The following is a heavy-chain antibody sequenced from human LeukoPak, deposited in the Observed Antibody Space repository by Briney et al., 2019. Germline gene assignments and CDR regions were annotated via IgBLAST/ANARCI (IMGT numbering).Heavy chain of an antibody. V-gene: IGHV1-69*05. D-gene: IGHD2-15*01. CDR2: IIPLFGSA. Sequence: SVKVSCKASGGTFSSYAISRVRQAPGQGLEWMGGIIPLFGSANYVQKFQGRVTITTDESTSTAYMELSSLRSEDTAVYYCARDGYCSGGSCYGRFWGQGTLVTVSS. CDR1: GGTFSSYA. J-gene: IGHJ4*02. CDR3: ARDGYCSGGSCYGRF.